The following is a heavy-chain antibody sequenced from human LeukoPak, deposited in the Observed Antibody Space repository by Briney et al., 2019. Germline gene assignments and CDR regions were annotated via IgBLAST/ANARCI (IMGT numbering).Heavy chain of an antibody. V-gene: IGHV3-33*01. Sequence: GGSLRLSCAASGFSLSNYGMHWVRQAPGKGLEWVAALLYDGNTKHYADSVRGRFTISRDISKNTFYVQMNSLTAEDTAVYYCARDHRPEIQYYYMDVWGKGTRSPSP. CDR3: ARDHRPEIQYYYMDV. D-gene: IGHD1-14*01. J-gene: IGHJ6*03. CDR2: LLYDGNTK. CDR1: GFSLSNYG.